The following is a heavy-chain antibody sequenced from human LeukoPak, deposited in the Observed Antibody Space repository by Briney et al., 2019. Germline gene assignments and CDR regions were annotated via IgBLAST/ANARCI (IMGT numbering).Heavy chain of an antibody. D-gene: IGHD6-13*01. V-gene: IGHV4-59*01. Sequence: SETLSLTCTVSGGSMSTYHWSWIRQPPGKGLEWIGYIYYSGSTNYNPSLKSRVTISVDTSKNQFSLKLSSVTAADTAVYYCAREQQLGLNWFDPWGQGTLVTVSS. CDR1: GGSMSTYH. J-gene: IGHJ5*02. CDR3: AREQQLGLNWFDP. CDR2: IYYSGST.